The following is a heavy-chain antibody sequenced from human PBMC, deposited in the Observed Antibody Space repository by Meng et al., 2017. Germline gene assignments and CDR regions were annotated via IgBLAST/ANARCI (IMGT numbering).Heavy chain of an antibody. CDR3: ARDVTGHYYFDY. CDR2: MYPSGST. J-gene: IGHJ4*02. V-gene: IGHV4-31*03. CDR1: GGSIRSGGYF. D-gene: IGHD2-21*02. Sequence: GRRQNPGQGLLRPADTLFLTCTVSGGSIRSGGYFWGWIRQHPGKGLEWIGYMYPSGSTHYNPSQESRVTISIDTSKNQLSLELSSVTAADTAVYYCARDVTGHYYFDYWGQGTLVTVSS.